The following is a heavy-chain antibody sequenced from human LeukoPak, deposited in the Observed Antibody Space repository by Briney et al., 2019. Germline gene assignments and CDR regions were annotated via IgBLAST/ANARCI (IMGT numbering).Heavy chain of an antibody. CDR3: ATVGSSGYIFY. Sequence: ASVMVSCKASGYTFTGYYMHWVRQAPGQGLEWMGWVNPNSGGAKYAQSFQDRITMTRDTSITTAYLEVAKLRFDDTAVYYCATVGSSGYIFYWGQGSLVTVSS. V-gene: IGHV1-2*02. D-gene: IGHD6-19*01. CDR2: VNPNSGGA. J-gene: IGHJ4*02. CDR1: GYTFTGYY.